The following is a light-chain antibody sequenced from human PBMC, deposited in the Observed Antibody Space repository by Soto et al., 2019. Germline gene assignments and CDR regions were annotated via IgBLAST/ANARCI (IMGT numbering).Light chain of an antibody. Sequence: EIVMTQSPANLSVSPGERATLSCRASQSISSNLAWYQQKPGQGPRLLIYGASTRATGIPARFSVSGSGTEFTLTIGSLQSEDFAVYYCQQYNKWPPYTFGQGTKLEIK. CDR2: GAS. CDR1: QSISSN. J-gene: IGKJ2*01. CDR3: QQYNKWPPYT. V-gene: IGKV3-15*01.